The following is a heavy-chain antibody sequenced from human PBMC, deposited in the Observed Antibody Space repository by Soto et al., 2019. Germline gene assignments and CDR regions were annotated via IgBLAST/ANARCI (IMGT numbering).Heavy chain of an antibody. CDR3: ARAERYYDFWSGYYTLDWFDP. J-gene: IGHJ5*02. CDR2: IYPGDSDT. Sequence: PGESLKISCKGSGYSFTSYWIGWVRQMPGKGLEWMGIIYPGDSDTRYSPSFQGQVTISADKSISTAYLQWSSLKASDTAMYYCARAERYYDFWSGYYTLDWFDPWGQGTLVTVSS. CDR1: GYSFTSYW. V-gene: IGHV5-51*01. D-gene: IGHD3-3*01.